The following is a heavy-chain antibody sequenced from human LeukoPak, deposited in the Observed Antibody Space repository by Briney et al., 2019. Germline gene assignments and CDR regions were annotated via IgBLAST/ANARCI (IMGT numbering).Heavy chain of an antibody. V-gene: IGHV1-18*01. CDR1: GYTFTSYG. CDR3: ARISRPKYYYDSSGYLGY. Sequence: ASVKVSCKASGYTFTSYGISWVRQAPGQGLEWMGWISAYNGNTNYAQKLQGRVTMTTDTSTSTAYMELRSLRSDDTAVYYCARISRPKYYYDSSGYLGYWGQGTLVTVSS. J-gene: IGHJ4*02. D-gene: IGHD3-22*01. CDR2: ISAYNGNT.